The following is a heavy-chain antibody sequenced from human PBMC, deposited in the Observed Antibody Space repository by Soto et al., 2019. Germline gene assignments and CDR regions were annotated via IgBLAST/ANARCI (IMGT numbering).Heavy chain of an antibody. CDR1: GGSLTSYY. CDR3: ARLWRSGWSKFDY. V-gene: IGHV4-59*08. D-gene: IGHD6-19*01. J-gene: IGHJ4*02. CDR2: VFYTGST. Sequence: PSETLSLTCTVSGGSLTSYYWGWIRKPPGKGLELIGYVFYTGSTPYNPSFKTRVTISLDASKNQFSLKLTSVTAADTAVYYCARLWRSGWSKFDYWGQGTLVTVSS.